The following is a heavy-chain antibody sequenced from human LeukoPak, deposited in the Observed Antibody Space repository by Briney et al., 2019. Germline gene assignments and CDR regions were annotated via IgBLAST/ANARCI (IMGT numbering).Heavy chain of an antibody. V-gene: IGHV1-69*05. J-gene: IGHJ4*02. CDR3: ARAAHFCSSTSCYTRADY. CDR1: GGTFSSYA. CDR2: IIPIFGTA. Sequence: SVKVSCKASGGTFSSYAISWVRQAPGQGLEWMGGIIPIFGTANYAQKFQGRVTFTTDESTSTAYMELSSLRSEDTAVYYCARAAHFCSSTSCYTRADYWGQGTLVTVSS. D-gene: IGHD2-2*02.